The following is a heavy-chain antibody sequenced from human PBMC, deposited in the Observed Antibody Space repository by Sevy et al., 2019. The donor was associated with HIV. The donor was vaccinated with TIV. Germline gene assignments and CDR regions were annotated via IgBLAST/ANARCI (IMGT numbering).Heavy chain of an antibody. CDR2: ISYDGSNT. CDR1: GFTFSTYA. V-gene: IGHV3-30*04. J-gene: IGHJ4*02. Sequence: GGSLRLSCAASGFTFSTYAMHWVRQAPGKGLEWVAVISYDGSNTYYADSVKGRFTISRDSSKNTLYLQMNSLRAEDTVVYFCARDGGYDSRGYDLSHYWGQGTLVTVSS. D-gene: IGHD3-22*01. CDR3: ARDGGYDSRGYDLSHY.